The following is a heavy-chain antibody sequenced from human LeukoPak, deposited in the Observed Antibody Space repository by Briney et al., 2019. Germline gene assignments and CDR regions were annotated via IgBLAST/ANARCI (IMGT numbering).Heavy chain of an antibody. V-gene: IGHV4-31*03. Sequence: SETLSLTCTVSGGSISSGGYYWSWIRQHPGKGLEWIGYIYYSGSTYYNPSLKSRVTISVDTSKNQFSLKLSSVTAADTAVYYCARARRGDFDYWGQGTLVTVSS. CDR2: IYYSGST. CDR1: GGSISSGGYY. D-gene: IGHD3-10*01. CDR3: ARARRGDFDY. J-gene: IGHJ4*02.